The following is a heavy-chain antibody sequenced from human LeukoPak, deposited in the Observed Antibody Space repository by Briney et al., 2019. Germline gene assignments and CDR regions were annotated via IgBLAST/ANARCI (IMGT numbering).Heavy chain of an antibody. V-gene: IGHV3-23*01. CDR3: AKVVFSYGYGY. D-gene: IGHD5-18*01. Sequence: GGSLRLSCAASGFTFSSYAMSWVRQAPGKGLEWVSAISGSGGSTYYADSVEGRFTISRDNSKNTLYLQMNSLRAEDTAVYYCAKVVFSYGYGYWGQGTLVTVSS. CDR1: GFTFSSYA. J-gene: IGHJ4*02. CDR2: ISGSGGST.